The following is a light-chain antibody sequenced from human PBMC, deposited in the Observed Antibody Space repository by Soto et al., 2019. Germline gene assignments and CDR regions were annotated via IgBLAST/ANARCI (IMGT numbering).Light chain of an antibody. V-gene: IGLV8-61*01. CDR1: SGSVSTANN. J-gene: IGLJ1*01. CDR2: STS. CDR3: ALFMGNGISV. Sequence: QTVVTQESSFSVSPGGTVRLTCDLISGSVSTANNPNWYQQTPGQAPRTLIYSTSTRSSGVPDRFSGSILGNKAALTITGAQADDESDYYCALFMGNGISVFGTGTKLTVL.